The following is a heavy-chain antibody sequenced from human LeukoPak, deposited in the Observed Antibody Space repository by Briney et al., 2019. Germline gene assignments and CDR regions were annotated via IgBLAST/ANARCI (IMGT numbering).Heavy chain of an antibody. J-gene: IGHJ3*01. CDR2: ISGSGATT. V-gene: IGHV3-23*01. D-gene: IGHD2-15*01. CDR1: RFTFSSYA. CDR3: AKAPNSGGNCYDASDV. Sequence: GGSLRLSCAASRFTFSSYALSWVRQAPGKGLEWVSAISGSGATTYYTDSAKGRFTISRDNSKITLYLQMDSLRAEDTAMYYCAKAPNSGGNCYDASDVWGQGTMVTVSS.